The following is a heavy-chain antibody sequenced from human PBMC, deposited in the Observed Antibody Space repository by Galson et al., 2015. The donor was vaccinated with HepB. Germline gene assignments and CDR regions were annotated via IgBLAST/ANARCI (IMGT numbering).Heavy chain of an antibody. D-gene: IGHD4/OR15-4a*01. CDR1: GFTFTTSG. J-gene: IGHJ4*02. Sequence: SLRLSCAASGFTFTTSGMHWVRQAPGKGLEWVAITSHDGSNQYYADSVKGRFSISRDNSNNTLYLHMNSLRAEDTAVYYCAKGKSFCSTNYCHNGYYIDFWGQGTLVSVSS. CDR2: TSHDGSNQ. V-gene: IGHV3-30*18. CDR3: AKGKSFCSTNYCHNGYYIDF.